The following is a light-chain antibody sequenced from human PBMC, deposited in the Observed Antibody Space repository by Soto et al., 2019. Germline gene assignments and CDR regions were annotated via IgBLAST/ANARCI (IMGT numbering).Light chain of an antibody. CDR1: QSVSSSY. V-gene: IGKV3D-20*02. CDR2: GAS. J-gene: IGKJ3*01. Sequence: ENVLTQSPATLSLSPGVGATLSCRASQSVSSSYLAWYQQKPGQAPRLLIYGASSRATGIPDRFSGSGSGTDFTLTISSLEPEDFAVYYCQQRSNWPRDTFGPGTKVDIK. CDR3: QQRSNWPRDT.